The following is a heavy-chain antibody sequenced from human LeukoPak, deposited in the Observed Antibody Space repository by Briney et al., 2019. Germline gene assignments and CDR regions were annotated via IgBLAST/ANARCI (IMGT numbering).Heavy chain of an antibody. J-gene: IGHJ3*01. V-gene: IGHV3-33*01. Sequence: PGTSLRLSCAASGFTFSAYGMHWVRQAPGKGLEWVAVVWYDGNNKYYKDSVKGRFTISRDNWKNTLYLQMNSLRAEDTAVYYCARDLNLPGAFDPWGQGTMVTVSS. CDR3: ARDLNLPGAFDP. CDR2: VWYDGNNK. CDR1: GFTFSAYG.